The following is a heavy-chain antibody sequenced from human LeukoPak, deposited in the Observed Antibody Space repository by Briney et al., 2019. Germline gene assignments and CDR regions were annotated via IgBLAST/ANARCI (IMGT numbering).Heavy chain of an antibody. CDR1: RFTFANYW. CDR3: ARDSEHYDSGAYYDALDI. J-gene: IGHJ3*02. V-gene: IGHV3-7*01. D-gene: IGHD3-22*01. CDR2: IKQDGSVK. Sequence: GGSLRLSCAASRFTFANYWMNWVRQAPGKGLEWVANIKQDGSVKYYLDSVKGRFTISRDNAKNSLYLQMNSLRADDTAVYYCARDSEHYDSGAYYDALDIWGQGTMVAVSS.